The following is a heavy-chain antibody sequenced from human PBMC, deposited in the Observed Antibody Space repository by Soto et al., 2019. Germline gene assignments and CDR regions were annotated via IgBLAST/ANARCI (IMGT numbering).Heavy chain of an antibody. Sequence: GASVKVSCKASGGTFSSYTISWVRQAPGQGLEWMGRIIPILGIANYAQKFQGRVTITADKSTSTAYMELSSLRSEDTAVYYCARDPSTIFGTTYLTDYWGQGALVTVSS. CDR3: ARDPSTIFGTTYLTDY. CDR2: IIPILGIA. V-gene: IGHV1-69*04. J-gene: IGHJ4*02. D-gene: IGHD3-3*01. CDR1: GGTFSSYT.